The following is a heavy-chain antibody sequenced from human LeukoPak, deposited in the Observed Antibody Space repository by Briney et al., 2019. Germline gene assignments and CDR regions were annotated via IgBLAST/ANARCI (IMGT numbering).Heavy chain of an antibody. CDR1: GFTFSSYS. Sequence: PGGSLRLSCAASGFTFSSYSMNWVRQAPGKGLEWVSSISSSSSYIYYADSVKGRFTISRDNAKNSLYLQMNSLRAEDTAVYYCARCIAAAGTPDCYYYGMDVWGQGTTVTVSS. CDR2: ISSSSSYI. V-gene: IGHV3-21*04. D-gene: IGHD6-13*01. CDR3: ARCIAAAGTPDCYYYGMDV. J-gene: IGHJ6*02.